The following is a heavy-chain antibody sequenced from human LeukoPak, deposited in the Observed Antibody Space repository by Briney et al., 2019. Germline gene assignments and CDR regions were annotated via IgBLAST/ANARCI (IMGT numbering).Heavy chain of an antibody. CDR1: GYTFTSYG. CDR2: ISAYNGNT. Sequence: ASVKVSCKASGYTFTSYGISWVRQAPGQGLEWMGWISAYNGNTNYAQKLQGRVTMTTDTSTSTAYMELRSLRSDDTAVYYCERGSGYDYPYNYYGRDVGGKGTRFTVSS. J-gene: IGHJ6*04. CDR3: ERGSGYDYPYNYYGRDV. V-gene: IGHV1-18*01. D-gene: IGHD5-12*01.